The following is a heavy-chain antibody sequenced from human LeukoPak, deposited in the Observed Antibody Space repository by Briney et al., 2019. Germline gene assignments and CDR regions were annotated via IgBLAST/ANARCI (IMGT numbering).Heavy chain of an antibody. V-gene: IGHV4-59*01. Sequence: SETLSLTCTVSGGSISSYYWSWIRQPPGKGLEWIGYIYYSGSTNYNPSLKSRVTISVDTSKNQFSLKLSSVTAAGTAVYYCARDRGYYDSSGYQGWFDPWGQGTLVTVSS. D-gene: IGHD3-22*01. CDR3: ARDRGYYDSSGYQGWFDP. J-gene: IGHJ5*02. CDR1: GGSISSYY. CDR2: IYYSGST.